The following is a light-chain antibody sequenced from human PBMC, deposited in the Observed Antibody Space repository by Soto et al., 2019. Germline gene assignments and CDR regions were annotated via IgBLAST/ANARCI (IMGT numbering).Light chain of an antibody. CDR3: QQRFSWPRT. V-gene: IGKV3-11*01. CDR1: QSISSS. CDR2: DAS. Sequence: EIVLTQSPATLSLSPGERGTLSCRASQSISSSLAWYQQKPGQAPRLLIYDASNRATGIPARFSGSGSGTAFTLTLCSLEPEDFAVYYCQQRFSWPRTFGQGTKVEIK. J-gene: IGKJ1*01.